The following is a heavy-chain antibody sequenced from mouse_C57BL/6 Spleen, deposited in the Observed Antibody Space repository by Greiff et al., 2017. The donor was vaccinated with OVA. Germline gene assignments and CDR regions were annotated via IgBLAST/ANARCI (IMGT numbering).Heavy chain of an antibody. CDR1: GYAFSSYW. CDR3: ARGITTVVAPYFDY. CDR2: IYPGDGDT. J-gene: IGHJ2*01. Sequence: QVQLKESGAELVKPGASVKISCKASGYAFSSYWMNWVKQRPGKGLEWIGQIYPGDGDTNYNGKFKGKATLTADKSSSTAYMQLSSLTSEDSSVYFAARGITTVVAPYFDYWGQGTTLTVSS. D-gene: IGHD1-1*01. V-gene: IGHV1-80*01.